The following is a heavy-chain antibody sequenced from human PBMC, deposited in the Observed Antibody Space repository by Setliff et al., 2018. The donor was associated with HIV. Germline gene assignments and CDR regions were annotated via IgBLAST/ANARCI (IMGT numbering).Heavy chain of an antibody. CDR1: GFTFNDYY. CDR3: ARRGYFDY. Sequence: ASVKVSCKASGFTFNDYYIHWVRQAPGRGLEWMGWTSPNRDGTNYAQKFQGRVTMTRDTSMRTVYMELRSLTSDDTAVYYCARRGYFDYWGQGTPVTVSS. V-gene: IGHV1-2*02. CDR2: TSPNRDGT. J-gene: IGHJ4*02.